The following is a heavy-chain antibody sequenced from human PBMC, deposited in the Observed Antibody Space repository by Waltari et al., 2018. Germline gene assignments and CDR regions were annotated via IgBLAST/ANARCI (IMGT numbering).Heavy chain of an antibody. J-gene: IGHJ4*02. D-gene: IGHD6-13*01. Sequence: EVQLVESGGGLVRPGGSLRLSCVASGFIFGPFDMHWVRQGTGKGLEWVSIIGTAGETFYAESVKGRFTMSRENATNSLYLQMNSLRAGDTALYFCARGGRGSSWGIDYWGQGTLVTVSS. CDR2: IGTAGET. CDR1: GFIFGPFD. V-gene: IGHV3-13*01. CDR3: ARGGRGSSWGIDY.